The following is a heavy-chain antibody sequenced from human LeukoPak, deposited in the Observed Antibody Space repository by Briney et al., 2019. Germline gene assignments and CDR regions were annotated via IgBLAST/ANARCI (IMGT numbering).Heavy chain of an antibody. CDR1: GFRFSRYW. V-gene: IGHV3-7*01. CDR3: AGGSGWLIDD. D-gene: IGHD6-19*01. CDR2: IEQDGSEK. Sequence: GGSLRLSCAASGFRFSRYWMSWVRQAPGKGLEWVANIEQDGSEKNYVDSVKGRFTISRDNAENALYLQMNTLRPEDTAVYSCAGGSGWLIDDWGQGTLVTVSS. J-gene: IGHJ4*02.